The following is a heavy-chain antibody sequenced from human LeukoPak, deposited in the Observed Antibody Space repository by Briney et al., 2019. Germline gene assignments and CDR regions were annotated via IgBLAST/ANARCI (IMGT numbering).Heavy chain of an antibody. CDR3: ARERGLSTPLTGYFYYYYGMDV. J-gene: IGHJ6*02. CDR2: IIPIFGTA. Sequence: SVKVSCKASGGTFSSYAISWVRQAPGQGLEWMGGIIPIFGTANYAQKFQGRVTITADGSTSTAYMELSSLRSEDTAVYYCARERGLSTPLTGYFYYYYGMDVWGQGTTVTVSS. CDR1: GGTFSSYA. D-gene: IGHD3-9*01. V-gene: IGHV1-69*13.